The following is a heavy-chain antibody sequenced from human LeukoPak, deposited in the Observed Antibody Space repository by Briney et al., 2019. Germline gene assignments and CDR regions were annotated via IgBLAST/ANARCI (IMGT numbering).Heavy chain of an antibody. J-gene: IGHJ5*02. CDR2: INSDGSST. CDR3: ARSLGWFDP. Sequence: PGGSLRLSCAASGFTFSSYCMNWVRQAPGKGLEWVSRINSDGSSTYYADSVKGRFTISRDNAKNTLYLQMNSLRAEDTAVYYCARSLGWFDPWGQGTLVTVSS. V-gene: IGHV3-74*01. CDR1: GFTFSSYC.